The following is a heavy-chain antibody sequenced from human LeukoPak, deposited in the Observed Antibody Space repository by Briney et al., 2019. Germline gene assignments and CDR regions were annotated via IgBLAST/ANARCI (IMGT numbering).Heavy chain of an antibody. D-gene: IGHD3-22*01. CDR3: ARYYYDSSGYFDY. CDR1: GYTFTGYY. Sequence: ASVKVSCKASGYTFTGYYMHWVRQAPGQGLEWMGWINPNSGGTNYAQKFQGRVTMTRDTSISTAYMELSRLRSDDTAVYYCARYYYDSSGYFDYWGQGTLVTVSS. CDR2: INPNSGGT. J-gene: IGHJ4*02. V-gene: IGHV1-2*02.